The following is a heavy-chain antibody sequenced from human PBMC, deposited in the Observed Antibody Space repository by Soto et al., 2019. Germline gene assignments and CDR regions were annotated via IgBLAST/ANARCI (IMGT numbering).Heavy chain of an antibody. D-gene: IGHD3-16*02. CDR2: ISGSGGST. V-gene: IGHV3-23*01. J-gene: IGHJ3*02. CDR3: AIIASFDI. CDR1: GFTFSSYA. Sequence: EVQLLESGGGLVQPGGSLRLSCAASGFTFSSYAMSWVRQAPGKGLEWVSAISGSGGSTYYAESVKGRFTMSRDYSKNTLYLQMNRLRAEDTAVYYCAIIASFDIWGQGTMVTVSS.